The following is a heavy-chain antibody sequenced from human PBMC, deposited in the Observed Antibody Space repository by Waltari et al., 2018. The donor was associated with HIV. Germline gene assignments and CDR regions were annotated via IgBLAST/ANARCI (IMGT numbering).Heavy chain of an antibody. D-gene: IGHD3-10*01. Sequence: EVQLLESGGGLVQPGGSLRLSCAASGFTFSSYDMFWVRQAPGKGLELVSGSNHAGYNPFYADSAKGRFAISRDNSKNTLYLQMNSLRVEDTAVYYCVRDLFHGGGSPDYWGQGTLVTVSS. V-gene: IGHV3-23*01. J-gene: IGHJ4*02. CDR2: SNHAGYNP. CDR1: GFTFSSYD. CDR3: VRDLFHGGGSPDY.